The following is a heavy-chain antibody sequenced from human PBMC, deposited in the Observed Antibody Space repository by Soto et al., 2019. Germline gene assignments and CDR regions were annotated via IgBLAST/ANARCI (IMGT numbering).Heavy chain of an antibody. Sequence: GGSLRLSCAASGFTFNTYWMHWVRPAPGKGLVWVSRISIDGSTTTYVDSVRGRFTFSRDNAQNTLYLQMNSLRAEDTAVYYCARDRTGGWARFFDYWGQGALVTVSS. CDR3: ARDRTGGWARFFDY. CDR1: GFTFNTYW. D-gene: IGHD2-8*02. CDR2: ISIDGSTT. J-gene: IGHJ4*02. V-gene: IGHV3-74*01.